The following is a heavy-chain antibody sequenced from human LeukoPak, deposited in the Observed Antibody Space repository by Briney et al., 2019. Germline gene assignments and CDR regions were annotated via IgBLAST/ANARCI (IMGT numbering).Heavy chain of an antibody. CDR1: GGSISSYY. CDR2: IYYSGST. Sequence: SETLSLTCTVSGGSISSYYWSWIRQPPGKGLEWIGFIYYSGSTNYNPSLKSRVTISVDTSKNQFSLRLSSVTAAETAVYYCAREGRYRYGYNEYHSYMDIWGKGTTVTVSS. CDR3: AREGRYRYGYNEYHSYMDI. D-gene: IGHD5-24*01. V-gene: IGHV4-59*01. J-gene: IGHJ6*03.